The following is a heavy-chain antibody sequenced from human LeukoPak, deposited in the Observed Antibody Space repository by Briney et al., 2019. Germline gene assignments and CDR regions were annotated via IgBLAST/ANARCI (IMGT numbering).Heavy chain of an antibody. V-gene: IGHV4-59*01. J-gene: IGHJ4*02. CDR3: ARVMGVTVKYYIDY. CDR1: GGSISSYY. Sequence: SETLSRTCTVSGGSISSYYWSWIRQPPGKGLEWIGYIYYSGSTNYNPSLKSRVTMSVDTSKNQFSLKLSSVTAADTAVYYCARVMGVTVKYYIDYWGQGTLVTVSS. CDR2: IYYSGST. D-gene: IGHD2-21*02.